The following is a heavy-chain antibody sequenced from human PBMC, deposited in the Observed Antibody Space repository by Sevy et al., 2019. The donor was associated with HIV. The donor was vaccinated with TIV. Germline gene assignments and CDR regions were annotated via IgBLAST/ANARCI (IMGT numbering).Heavy chain of an antibody. CDR3: VRGLQTHCDRTACPLDH. D-gene: IGHD2-21*01. CDR2: IGNLGDT. J-gene: IGHJ4*02. V-gene: IGHV3-13*01. Sequence: GGSLRLSCAGYGFSFSDSDMHWVRHPTGKSLEWISSIGNLGDTFYADSVKGRFTISRDNAKSSLYLQMSNLRAGDTALYYCVRGLQTHCDRTACPLDHWGQGTLVTVSS. CDR1: GFSFSDSD.